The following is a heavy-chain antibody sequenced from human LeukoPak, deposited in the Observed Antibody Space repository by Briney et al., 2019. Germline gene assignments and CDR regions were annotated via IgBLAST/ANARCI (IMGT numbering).Heavy chain of an antibody. V-gene: IGHV3-23*01. CDR1: GFTFSHFA. CDR2: ISGSGNKT. CDR3: AKLKGVGIAPFDD. Sequence: GGSLRLSCAASGFTFSHFAMSWVRQAPGRGLHCVSTISGSGNKTYDADSVKGRFTISRDNSKDTLYLQMTGLRAEDTAVYYCAKLKGVGIAPFDDWGQGTLVTVSS. J-gene: IGHJ4*02. D-gene: IGHD3-10*01.